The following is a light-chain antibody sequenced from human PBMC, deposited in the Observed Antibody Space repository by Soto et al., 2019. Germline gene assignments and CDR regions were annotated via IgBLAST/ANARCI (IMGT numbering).Light chain of an antibody. CDR3: QQSYSTPWT. Sequence: DIQMTQSPSSLSASVGDRVTITCRASQSISSYLNWYQQKPGKAPKRLIYAASSLQSGVPSRFSGSGSGTAFTLTISSLQPEDFATYYCQQSYSTPWTFGQGTKVEI. V-gene: IGKV1-39*01. CDR2: AAS. CDR1: QSISSY. J-gene: IGKJ1*01.